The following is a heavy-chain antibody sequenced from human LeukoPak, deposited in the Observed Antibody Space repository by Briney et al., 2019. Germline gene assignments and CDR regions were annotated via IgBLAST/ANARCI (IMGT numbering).Heavy chain of an antibody. CDR3: ARAPRDYGDYEFDY. D-gene: IGHD4-17*01. V-gene: IGHV1-18*01. J-gene: IGHJ4*02. CDR2: ISAYNGNT. Sequence: GASVKVSCKASGYTFTCYGISWVRQAPGQGLEWMGWISAYNGNTNYAQKLQGRVTMTTDTSTSTAYMELRSLRSDDTAVYYCARAPRDYGDYEFDYWGQGTLVTVSS. CDR1: GYTFTCYG.